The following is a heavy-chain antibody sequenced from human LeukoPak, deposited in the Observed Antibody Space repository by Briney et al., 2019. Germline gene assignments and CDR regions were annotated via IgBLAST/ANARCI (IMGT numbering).Heavy chain of an antibody. D-gene: IGHD3-9*01. CDR2: ISYDGSNK. CDR1: GFTFSSYA. CDR3: ARDILTGYSPSYFDY. Sequence: GRSLRLSCAASGFTFSSYAMHWVRQAPGKGLEWVAVISYDGSNKYYADSVKGRFTISRDNAKNSLYLQMNSLRAEDTAVYYCARDILTGYSPSYFDYWGQGTLVTVSS. V-gene: IGHV3-30-3*01. J-gene: IGHJ4*02.